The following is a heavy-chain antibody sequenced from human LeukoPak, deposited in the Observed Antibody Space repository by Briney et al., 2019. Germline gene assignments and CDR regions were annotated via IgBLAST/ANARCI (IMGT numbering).Heavy chain of an antibody. Sequence: GGSLRLSCAASGFTFGGYEMNRVRQAPGKGLEWVSVIGHDGRNIHYADSVKGRFTISRDNSRKTLYLQMTSLRAEDTALYFCANYQQRPPAMDFWGQGTTVTVSS. D-gene: IGHD1/OR15-1a*01. CDR3: ANYQQRPPAMDF. J-gene: IGHJ6*02. CDR2: IGHDGRNI. CDR1: GFTFGGYE. V-gene: IGHV3-23*01.